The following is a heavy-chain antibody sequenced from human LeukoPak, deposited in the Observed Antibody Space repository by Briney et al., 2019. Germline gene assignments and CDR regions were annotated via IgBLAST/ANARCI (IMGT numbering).Heavy chain of an antibody. CDR3: ARDINWEVDY. V-gene: IGHV1-18*01. CDR2: INANNGHT. J-gene: IGHJ4*02. Sequence: GASVKVSCKASGYTFTNYGISWVRQAPGQGLEWMGWINANNGHTNYAQRLQGRVTVTADTSTSTAYMELRSLASDDTAVYYCARDINWEVDYWGQGSLVTVSS. CDR1: GYTFTNYG. D-gene: IGHD7-27*01.